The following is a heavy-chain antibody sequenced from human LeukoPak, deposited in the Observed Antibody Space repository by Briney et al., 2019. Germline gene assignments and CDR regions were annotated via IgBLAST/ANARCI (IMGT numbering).Heavy chain of an antibody. CDR2: ISHDGSYD. CDR3: ARVVGGQLWLHYFDF. CDR1: GFSVHNFA. J-gene: IGHJ4*02. V-gene: IGHV3-30*04. D-gene: IGHD5-18*01. Sequence: PGRSLRLSCVASGFSVHNFAMHWVRQAPGKGLEWVAVISHDGSYDKYADSVKGRFTISRDNSESTVYLQMNSLRPEDTASYYCARVVGGQLWLHYFDFWGQGTLVTVSS.